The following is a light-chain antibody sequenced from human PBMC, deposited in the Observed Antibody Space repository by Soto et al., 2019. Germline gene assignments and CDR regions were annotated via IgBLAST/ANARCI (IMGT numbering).Light chain of an antibody. CDR1: QSLVRSDGNTY. CDR3: MQASQFPYT. CDR2: TIS. J-gene: IGKJ2*01. V-gene: IGKV2-24*01. Sequence: DIVMAQTPLSSPVTLGQPASISCRSSQSLVRSDGNTYLSWLQQRPGQPPRLLIYTISNRFSGVPDRFRGSGAETDFTLKISRVEAEDVGVYYCMQASQFPYTFGQGTKLEIK.